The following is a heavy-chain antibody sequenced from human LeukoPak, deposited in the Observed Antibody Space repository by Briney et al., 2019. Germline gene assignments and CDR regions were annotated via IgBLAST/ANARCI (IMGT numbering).Heavy chain of an antibody. CDR2: ISSSSSTI. V-gene: IGHV3-48*01. D-gene: IGHD3-22*01. CDR1: GFTFSSYS. Sequence: PGGSLRLSCAASGFTFSSYSMNWVRQAPGKGLEWVSYISSSSSTIYYAGSVKGRFTISRDNAKNSLYLQMNSLRAEDTAVYYCGSSGYLTPYAFDIWGQGTMVTVSS. J-gene: IGHJ3*02. CDR3: GSSGYLTPYAFDI.